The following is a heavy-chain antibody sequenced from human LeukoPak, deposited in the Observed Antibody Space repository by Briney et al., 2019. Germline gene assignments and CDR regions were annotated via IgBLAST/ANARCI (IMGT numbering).Heavy chain of an antibody. CDR1: GFTFSSYA. Sequence: GGSLRLSCAASGFTFSSYAMSWVRQAPGKGLVWVSRVNSDGSTTDYADSVKGRFTTSRDNAKNTLFLQMNSLRAEDTAVYYCASGYVDYGGNSRWGQGTLVTVSS. J-gene: IGHJ4*02. CDR2: VNSDGSTT. V-gene: IGHV3-74*01. D-gene: IGHD4-17*01. CDR3: ASGYVDYGGNSR.